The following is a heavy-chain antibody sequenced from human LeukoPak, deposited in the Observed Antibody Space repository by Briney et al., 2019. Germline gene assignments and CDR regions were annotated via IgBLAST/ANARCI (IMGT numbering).Heavy chain of an antibody. CDR1: GGSISSYY. CDR3: ARTYDFSRRYYYYMDV. Sequence: NPSETLSLTCTVSGGSISSYYWSWIRQPPGKGLEWVGYIYYSGSTNSNPSLKSRVTISVDTSKNQFSLKLSSVTAADTAVYYCARTYDFSRRYYYYMDVWGKGTTVTVSS. J-gene: IGHJ6*03. V-gene: IGHV4-59*01. D-gene: IGHD3-3*01. CDR2: IYYSGST.